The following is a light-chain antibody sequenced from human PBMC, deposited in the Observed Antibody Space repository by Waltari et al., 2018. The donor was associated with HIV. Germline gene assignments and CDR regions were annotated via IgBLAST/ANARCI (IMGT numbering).Light chain of an antibody. Sequence: DIQMTQSPSSVSASVGDRVSITCRASPDIGTWLAWFQQKPGGAPKLLIYAASALQSGVPSRFSGSGSGTDFTLTISSLEPEDFATYFCQQANSFPRNFGQGTRL. CDR2: AAS. V-gene: IGKV1-12*01. CDR3: QQANSFPRN. CDR1: PDIGTW. J-gene: IGKJ5*01.